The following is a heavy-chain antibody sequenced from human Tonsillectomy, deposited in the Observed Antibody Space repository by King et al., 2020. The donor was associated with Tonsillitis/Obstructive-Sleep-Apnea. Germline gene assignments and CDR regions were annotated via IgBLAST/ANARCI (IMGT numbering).Heavy chain of an antibody. D-gene: IGHD3-22*01. CDR1: GGSFSGYY. CDR3: ARGRRYYYDSSGYFIG. V-gene: IGHV4-34*01. Sequence: VQLQQWGAGLLKPSETLSLTCAVYGGSFSGYYWSWIRQPPGKGLEWIGEINHSGSTNYKPSLKSRVTISVDTSKNKFSLKLSSVTAADTAVYYCARGRRYYYDSSGYFIGWGQGTMVTVSS. CDR2: INHSGST. J-gene: IGHJ3*01.